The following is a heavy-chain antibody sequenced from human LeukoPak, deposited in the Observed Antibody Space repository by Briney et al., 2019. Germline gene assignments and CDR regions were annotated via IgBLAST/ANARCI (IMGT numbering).Heavy chain of an antibody. Sequence: GRSLRLSCAASGFTFSSYGMHWVRQAPGKGLEWVAVISYDGSNKYYADSVKGRFTISRDNPKNTLYLQMNSLRAEDTAVYYCAKDRDILTGFDYWGQGTLVTVSS. CDR2: ISYDGSNK. V-gene: IGHV3-30*18. CDR1: GFTFSSYG. D-gene: IGHD3-9*01. J-gene: IGHJ4*02. CDR3: AKDRDILTGFDY.